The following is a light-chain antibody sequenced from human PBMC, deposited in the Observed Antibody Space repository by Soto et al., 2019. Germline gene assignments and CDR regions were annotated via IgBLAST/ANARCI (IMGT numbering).Light chain of an antibody. CDR1: QNIGKY. V-gene: IGKV1-39*01. CDR3: EQSYATPYT. CDR2: AAS. J-gene: IGKJ2*01. Sequence: DIQMTQSPSSQSAVVGDRVTITCRASQNIGKYLNWYQQKPGKAPNLLIYAASSLQSGVPPRFSGSGSGTDFTLTISSLQPGDFATYYCEQSYATPYTFGQGTKLEI.